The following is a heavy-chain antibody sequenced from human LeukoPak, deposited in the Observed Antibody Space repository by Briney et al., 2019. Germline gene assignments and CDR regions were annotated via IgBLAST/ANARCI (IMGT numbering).Heavy chain of an antibody. Sequence: GGSLRLSCAPSGFTFSSYAMSWVRQAPARGLEGVSSLRGDGSTFYADSVKGRFTLSRDESRNTVYFQLTRLRVQDTAVYYCAKASWVSNGDAVLWGQGTLVTVFS. CDR2: LRGDGST. V-gene: IGHV3-23*01. CDR1: GFTFSSYA. J-gene: IGHJ4*02. CDR3: AKASWVSNGDAVL. D-gene: IGHD1-1*01.